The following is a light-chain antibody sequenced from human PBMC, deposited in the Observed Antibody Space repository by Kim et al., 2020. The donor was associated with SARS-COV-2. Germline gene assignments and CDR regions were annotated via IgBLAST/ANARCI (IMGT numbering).Light chain of an antibody. J-gene: IGKJ1*01. Sequence: SPGERAPLSCRAGQRVSSNLAWYQQNPGQAPRLVIYGASTRAPGIPARFSGSGSGTEFTLTISSLQSEDFAVYYCQQYNNWPPWTFGQGTKVDIK. V-gene: IGKV3-15*01. CDR1: QRVSSN. CDR3: QQYNNWPPWT. CDR2: GAS.